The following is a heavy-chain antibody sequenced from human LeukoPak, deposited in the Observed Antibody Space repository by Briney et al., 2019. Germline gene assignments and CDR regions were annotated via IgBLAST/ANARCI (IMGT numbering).Heavy chain of an antibody. CDR1: GYSISSGYY. V-gene: IGHV4-38-2*02. CDR3: ARSTGIAVAGGSPFDP. CDR2: SYHSGST. Sequence: SETLSLTCTVSGYSISSGYYWGWIRQPPGKGLEWIGSSYHSGSTYYNPSLKSRVTISVDTSKNQFSLKLSSVTAADTAVYYCARSTGIAVAGGSPFDPWGQGTLVTVSS. J-gene: IGHJ5*02. D-gene: IGHD6-19*01.